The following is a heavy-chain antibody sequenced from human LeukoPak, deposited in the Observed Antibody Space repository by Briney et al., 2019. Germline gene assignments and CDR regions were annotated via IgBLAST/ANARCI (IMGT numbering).Heavy chain of an antibody. CDR3: ARNTFGL. V-gene: IGHV3-7*01. CDR1: GFTLSNHW. D-gene: IGHD2/OR15-2a*01. Sequence: GGSLRLSCEASGFTLSNHWMTWVRQAPGKGLEWVATIKQGGSDKFYVDSVKGRFTISGDNAKNSLYLEMDSLRVEDTAVYYCARNTFGLWGQGTLVTVSS. J-gene: IGHJ4*02. CDR2: IKQGGSDK.